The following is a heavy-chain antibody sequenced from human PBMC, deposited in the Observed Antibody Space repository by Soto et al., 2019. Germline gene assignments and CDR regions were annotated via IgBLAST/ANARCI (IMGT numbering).Heavy chain of an antibody. CDR2: MNPNSGNT. Sequence: GASVKVSCKASGYTFTSYDINWVRQATGQGLEWMGWMNPNSGNTGYAQKFQGRVTMTRNTSISTAYMELSSLRSEDTAVYYCARWYSSSWYDYYCYGMDVWGQGTTVTGSS. CDR3: ARWYSSSWYDYYCYGMDV. D-gene: IGHD6-13*01. J-gene: IGHJ6*02. CDR1: GYTFTSYD. V-gene: IGHV1-8*01.